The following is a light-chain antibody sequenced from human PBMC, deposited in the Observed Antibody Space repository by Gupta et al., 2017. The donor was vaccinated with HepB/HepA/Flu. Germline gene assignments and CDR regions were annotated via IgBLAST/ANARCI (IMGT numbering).Light chain of an antibody. Sequence: QSVLTQPPSASGTPGQRVTISCSGSSSNIGSNYVYWYQQLPGTAPKLLIYRNNQRPSGVPDRFSGSKSCISASLAISGLRSEDEADYYCAAWDDSLSAHYVFGTGTKVTVL. V-gene: IGLV1-47*01. J-gene: IGLJ1*01. CDR1: SSNIGSNY. CDR2: RNN. CDR3: AAWDDSLSAHYV.